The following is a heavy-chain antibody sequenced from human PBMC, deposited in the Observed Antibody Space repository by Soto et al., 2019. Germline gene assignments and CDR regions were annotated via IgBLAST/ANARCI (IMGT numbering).Heavy chain of an antibody. CDR2: IYYSGST. CDR1: GGSISSSSYY. J-gene: IGHJ4*02. CDR3: ARPSGDIAVAGFGYYFDY. V-gene: IGHV4-39*01. Sequence: SETLSLTCTVSGGSISSSSYYWGWIRQPPGKGLEWIGSIYYSGSTYYNPSLKSRVTISVDTSKNQFSLKLSSVTAADTAVYYCARPSGDIAVAGFGYYFDYWGQGTLVTVSS. D-gene: IGHD6-19*01.